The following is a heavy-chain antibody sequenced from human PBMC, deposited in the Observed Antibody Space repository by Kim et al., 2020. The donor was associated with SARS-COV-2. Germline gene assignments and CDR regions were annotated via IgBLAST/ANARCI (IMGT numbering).Heavy chain of an antibody. D-gene: IGHD3-16*01. CDR1: GVSVSSGSFF. V-gene: IGHV4-61*01. J-gene: IGHJ4*02. Sequence: SETLSLTCTVSGVSVSSGSFFWGWIRQSPGKGLEWVGYMFYRGSAHYNPSLKSRATISIDASKNQFSLKLSSVTTADTSVYYCARDLHADGYVWDYWGQG. CDR2: MFYRGSA. CDR3: ARDLHADGYVWDY.